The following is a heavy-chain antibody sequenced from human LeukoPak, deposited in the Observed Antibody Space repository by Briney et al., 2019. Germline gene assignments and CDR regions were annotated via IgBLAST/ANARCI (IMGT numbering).Heavy chain of an antibody. D-gene: IGHD2-15*01. CDR2: INPNSGGT. J-gene: IGHJ5*02. V-gene: IGHV1-2*02. CDR3: ARDSPVMWERQVVVAATGVNAQPEHP. Sequence: GASVKVSCKASGYTFTGYHMHWVRQAPGQGLEWMGWINPNSGGTNYAQKFQGRVTMTRDTSISTAYMELSRLRSDDTAVYYCARDSPVMWERQVVVAATGVNAQPEHPWGQGTLVTVSS. CDR1: GYTFTGYH.